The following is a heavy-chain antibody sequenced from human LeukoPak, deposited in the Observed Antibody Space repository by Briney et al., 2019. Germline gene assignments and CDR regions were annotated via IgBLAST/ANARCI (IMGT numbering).Heavy chain of an antibody. V-gene: IGHV4-34*01. Sequence: SQTLSLTCAVYGGSFSGYYWSWIRQPPGKGLEWSGEINHSGSTNYNPSLKRRVTISVDTSKKQFSLKLSSVTAADRAVYYCARGGRDYYGSGSYYKAPFGYWGQGTLVTVSS. CDR1: GGSFSGYY. CDR2: INHSGST. CDR3: ARGGRDYYGSGSYYKAPFGY. J-gene: IGHJ4*02. D-gene: IGHD3-10*01.